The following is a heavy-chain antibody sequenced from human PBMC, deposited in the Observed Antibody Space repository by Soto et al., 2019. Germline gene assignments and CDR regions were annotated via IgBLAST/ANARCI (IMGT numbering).Heavy chain of an antibody. V-gene: IGHV4-39*01. Sequence: SETLSLTCTVSGGSITSGGYFWDWIRQPPGKGLEWIGTAHSTGGTYYTPSLRRRVTISVDTSKNLFSLKMTSVSATDTAVYFCAKRADSSRFGGLDIWGQGTAVTVSS. D-gene: IGHD3-3*01. CDR2: AHSTGGT. J-gene: IGHJ6*02. CDR3: AKRADSSRFGGLDI. CDR1: GGSITSGGYF.